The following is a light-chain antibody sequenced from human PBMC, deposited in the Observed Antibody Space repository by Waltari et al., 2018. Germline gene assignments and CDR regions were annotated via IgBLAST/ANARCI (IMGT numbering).Light chain of an antibody. CDR1: QSIIIY. J-gene: IGKJ1*01. CDR3: QQSYSAPT. V-gene: IGKV1-39*01. CDR2: AAS. Sequence: DIQMTQSPSSLSASIGDRVSITCRASQSIIIYLSWYQQKPGKAPKLLIYAASSLQSGVPSRCSGSGSGTDFTLTISSLQPEDFATYYCQQSYSAPTFGQGTKVEIK.